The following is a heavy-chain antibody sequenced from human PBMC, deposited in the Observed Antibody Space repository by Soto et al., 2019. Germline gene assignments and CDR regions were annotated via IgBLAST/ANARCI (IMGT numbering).Heavy chain of an antibody. D-gene: IGHD6-19*01. CDR1: GDTFKNYG. J-gene: IGHJ6*02. CDR3: GIPLEGGAWYRVTMAV. V-gene: IGHV1-69*01. CDR2: IIPLFGKG. Sequence: QVPLVQSGPEVKKPGSSVRVSCKVSGDTFKNYGINWVRQAPGQGIEWMGGIIPLFGKGNYAQKFQDRFTITAAESTSTAYLELSRLTTEDTAVYYCGIPLEGGAWYRVTMAVMGQGTTVTVSS.